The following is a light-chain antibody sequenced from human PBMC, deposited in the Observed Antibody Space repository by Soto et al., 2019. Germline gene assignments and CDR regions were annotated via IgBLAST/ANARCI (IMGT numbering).Light chain of an antibody. Sequence: QSALTQPASVSGSPGQSITISCTGTSSDVGGYNYVSWYQQHPGQAPTLMIYDVSNRPSGVSNRFSGSKSGNTASLTISGLQAEDEADYYCSSYTSSSTLVFGTGTKLTVL. J-gene: IGLJ1*01. V-gene: IGLV2-14*01. CDR3: SSYTSSSTLV. CDR1: SSDVGGYNY. CDR2: DVS.